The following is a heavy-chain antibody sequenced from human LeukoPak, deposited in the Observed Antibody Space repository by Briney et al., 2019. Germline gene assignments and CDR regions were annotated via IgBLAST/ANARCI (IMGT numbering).Heavy chain of an antibody. D-gene: IGHD6-13*01. CDR3: ATRATAGPW. J-gene: IGHJ4*02. V-gene: IGHV4-4*02. Sequence: SGTLSLTCAVSGASITSTYWSTWVRRPPGKGLEWIGEIHDSGSTNYNPSLKSRVTMSVDKSRNQFSLNLTSVTAADTAVYYCATRATAGPWWGQGTLSPSPQ. CDR2: IHDSGST. CDR1: GASITSTYW.